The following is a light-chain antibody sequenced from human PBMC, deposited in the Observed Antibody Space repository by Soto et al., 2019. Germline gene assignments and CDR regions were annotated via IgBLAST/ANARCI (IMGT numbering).Light chain of an antibody. J-gene: IGKJ4*01. Sequence: DIVMTQSPDSLAVSLGERATINCKSSQSVLYTSNNKNYLAWYQQKPGQPPRLLIYWASTRESGVPDRFSGRDSGTDFTLTISSLQAEDVAVYYCQQYYSSPLTFGGGTKVEIK. CDR3: QQYYSSPLT. CDR1: QSVLYTSNNKNY. V-gene: IGKV4-1*01. CDR2: WAS.